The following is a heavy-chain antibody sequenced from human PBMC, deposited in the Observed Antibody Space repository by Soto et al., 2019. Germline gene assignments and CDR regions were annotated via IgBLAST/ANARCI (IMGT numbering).Heavy chain of an antibody. Sequence: GASVKVSCKASGGTFSSYAISWVRQAPGQGLEWMGGIIPIFGTANYAQKFQGRVTITADESTSTAYMELSSLRSEDTAVYYCARDAHYYDSSGSPSHLDYWGQGTLVTVSS. J-gene: IGHJ4*02. D-gene: IGHD3-22*01. CDR3: ARDAHYYDSSGSPSHLDY. V-gene: IGHV1-69*13. CDR2: IIPIFGTA. CDR1: GGTFSSYA.